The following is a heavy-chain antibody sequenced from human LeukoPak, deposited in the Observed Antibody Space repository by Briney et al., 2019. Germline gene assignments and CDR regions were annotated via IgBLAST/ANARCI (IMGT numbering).Heavy chain of an antibody. CDR2: INAGNGNT. J-gene: IGHJ4*02. CDR1: GYTFTSYA. CDR3: ARAPNIAYYDSSGYDY. Sequence: ASVKVSCEAAGYTFTSYAMHWVRQAPGQRLEWMGWINAGNGNTKYSQEFQGRVTITRDTSASTAYMELSSLRSEDMAVYYCARAPNIAYYDSSGYDYWGQGTLVTVSS. D-gene: IGHD3-22*01. V-gene: IGHV1-3*03.